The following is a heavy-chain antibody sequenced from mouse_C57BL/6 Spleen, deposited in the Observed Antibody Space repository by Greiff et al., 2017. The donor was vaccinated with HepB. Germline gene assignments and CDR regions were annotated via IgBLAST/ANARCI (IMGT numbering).Heavy chain of an antibody. V-gene: IGHV1-66*01. CDR1: GYSFTSYY. D-gene: IGHD2-3*01. Sequence: VQLQQSGPELVKPGASVKISCKASGYSFTSYYIHWVKQRPGQGLEWIGWIYPGSGNTKYNEKFKGKATLTADTSSSTAYMQLSSLTSEDSAVYYCARYGDGYYVYFDVWGTGTTVTVSS. J-gene: IGHJ1*03. CDR3: ARYGDGYYVYFDV. CDR2: IYPGSGNT.